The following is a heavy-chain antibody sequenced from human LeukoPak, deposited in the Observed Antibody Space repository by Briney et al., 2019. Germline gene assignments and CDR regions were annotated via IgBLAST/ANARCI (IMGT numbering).Heavy chain of an antibody. CDR1: GGSISSYY. Sequence: SETLSLTCTVSGGSISSYYWSWIRQPPGKGLEWIGYIYYSGSTNYNPSLKSRVTISVVTSKNQFSLKLSSVTAADTAVYYCARTVTSQTSYYYYYMDVWGKGTTVTVSS. CDR3: ARTVTSQTSYYYYYMDV. J-gene: IGHJ6*03. D-gene: IGHD4-17*01. CDR2: IYYSGST. V-gene: IGHV4-59*01.